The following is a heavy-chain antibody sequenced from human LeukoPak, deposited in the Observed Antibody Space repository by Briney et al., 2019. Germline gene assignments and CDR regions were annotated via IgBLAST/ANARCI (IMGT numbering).Heavy chain of an antibody. J-gene: IGHJ4*02. CDR3: ARAGSSWYYFDY. CDR1: GFTFSTDN. V-gene: IGHV3-21*01. D-gene: IGHD6-13*01. Sequence: GRSLRLSCAASGFTFSTDNMNWVRQARGKGLEWVASISSSSNYIYYADSVKGRFTISRDNAKNSLYLQMNSLRAEDTAVYYCARAGSSWYYFDYWGQGTLVTVSS. CDR2: ISSSSNYI.